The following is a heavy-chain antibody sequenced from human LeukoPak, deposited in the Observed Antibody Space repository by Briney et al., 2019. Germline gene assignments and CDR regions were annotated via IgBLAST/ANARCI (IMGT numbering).Heavy chain of an antibody. CDR3: ARASSGYSYFDY. Sequence: ASVNVSCKASGYSFTSYYMHWMRQAPGQGLEWMGIINPTGGSTTYAQKFQGRVTMTRDTSTTTVYMELSSLRSEDTAVYYCARASSGYSYFDYWGQGTLVTVSS. CDR1: GYSFTSYY. CDR2: INPTGGST. J-gene: IGHJ4*02. V-gene: IGHV1-46*01. D-gene: IGHD3-22*01.